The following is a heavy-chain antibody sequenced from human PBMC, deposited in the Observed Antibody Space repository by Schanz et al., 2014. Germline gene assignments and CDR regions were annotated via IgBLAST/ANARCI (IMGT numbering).Heavy chain of an antibody. V-gene: IGHV7-4-1*02. J-gene: IGHJ4*02. D-gene: IGHD5-12*01. Sequence: QVQLVQSGAEVKKPGASVKVSCKASGHTFTSYGITWVRQAPGQGLEWMGWINTNTANPTYAQGFTGRFVYTLDASVTTAYLEISSLKAEDTAVYYCARGYSGYSHFDYWGQGALVTVSS. CDR3: ARGYSGYSHFDY. CDR1: GHTFTSYG. CDR2: INTNTANP.